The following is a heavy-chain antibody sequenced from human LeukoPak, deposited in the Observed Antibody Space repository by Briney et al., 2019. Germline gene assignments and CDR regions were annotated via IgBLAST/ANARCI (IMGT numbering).Heavy chain of an antibody. Sequence: GGSLRLSCAASGFTLSSYDMHWVRHVTGKGLEWVSAIDTAGDTYYLDSVKGRFTISRENAKNSLYLQINVLRTEDTAVYYCATELRYSSGWHFDYWGQGTLVTVSS. CDR1: GFTLSSYD. CDR2: IDTAGDT. D-gene: IGHD6-19*01. J-gene: IGHJ4*02. V-gene: IGHV3-13*04. CDR3: ATELRYSSGWHFDY.